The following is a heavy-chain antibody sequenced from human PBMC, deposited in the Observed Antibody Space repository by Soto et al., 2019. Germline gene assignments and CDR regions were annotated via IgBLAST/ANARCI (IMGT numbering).Heavy chain of an antibody. V-gene: IGHV4-39*01. CDR3: ARQRTSVVTKAYFDV. CDR2: IYYSGST. D-gene: IGHD2-21*02. Sequence: PSETLSLTCTVTGDSISRRSYYWCWIRHPPGKGLDWIGGIYYSGSTYNNPSLRSRVSMSIDTSKDQFSLKLKSVTAADTALYFCARQRTSVVTKAYFDVWGPGSLVTVYS. J-gene: IGHJ4*02. CDR1: GDSISRRSYY.